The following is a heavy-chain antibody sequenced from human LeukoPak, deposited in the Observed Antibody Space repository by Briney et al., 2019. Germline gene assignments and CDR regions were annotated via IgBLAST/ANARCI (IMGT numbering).Heavy chain of an antibody. D-gene: IGHD5-12*01. Sequence: GASVKVSCKASGYTFTSYGISWVRQAPGQGLEWTGWISAYNGNTNYAQKLQGRVTMTTDTSTSTAYMELRSLRSDDTAVYYCAGGYSGYDSGGGLGYWGQGTLVTVSS. V-gene: IGHV1-18*01. J-gene: IGHJ4*02. CDR3: AGGYSGYDSGGGLGY. CDR2: ISAYNGNT. CDR1: GYTFTSYG.